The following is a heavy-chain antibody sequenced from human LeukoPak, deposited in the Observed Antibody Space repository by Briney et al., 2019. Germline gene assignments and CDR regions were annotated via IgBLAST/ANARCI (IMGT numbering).Heavy chain of an antibody. CDR3: ARGDGSYSGYFDY. CDR1: GFSFSNYG. J-gene: IGHJ4*02. Sequence: GGTLRLSCAASGFSFSNYGMGWVRQTPGKGLEWLSSVSGSGANTYYADSVKGRFTISRDNSRDRIYLQMNSLRTDDTAVYYCARGDGSYSGYFDYWGQGTLVTVSS. CDR2: VSGSGANT. D-gene: IGHD1-26*01. V-gene: IGHV3-23*01.